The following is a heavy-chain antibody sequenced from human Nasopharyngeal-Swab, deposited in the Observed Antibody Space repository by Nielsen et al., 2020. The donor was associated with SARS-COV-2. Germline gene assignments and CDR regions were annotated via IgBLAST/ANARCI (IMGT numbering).Heavy chain of an antibody. J-gene: IGHJ6*02. D-gene: IGHD5-18*01. CDR3: ARDIGYSLLYGMDV. CDR1: GFTVSSNY. CDR2: IYSGGST. Sequence: GESLKISCAASGFTVSSNYMSWVRQAPGKGLGWVSVIYSGGSTYYADSVKGRFTISRHNSKNTLYLQMNSLRAEDTAVYYCARDIGYSLLYGMDVWGQGTTVTVSS. V-gene: IGHV3-53*04.